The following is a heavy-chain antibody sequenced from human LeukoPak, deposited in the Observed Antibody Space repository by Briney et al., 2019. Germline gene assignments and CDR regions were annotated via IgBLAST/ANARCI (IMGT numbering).Heavy chain of an antibody. CDR1: GFTVSSNY. Sequence: GGSLRLSCAASGFTVSSNYMSWVRQAPGKGLEWVSVIYSGGSTYYADSVKGRFTISRGNSKNTLYLQMNSLRADDTAVYYCARIYPRLAAAGNWGQGTLVTVSS. V-gene: IGHV3-66*01. D-gene: IGHD6-13*01. CDR3: ARIYPRLAAAGN. CDR2: IYSGGST. J-gene: IGHJ4*02.